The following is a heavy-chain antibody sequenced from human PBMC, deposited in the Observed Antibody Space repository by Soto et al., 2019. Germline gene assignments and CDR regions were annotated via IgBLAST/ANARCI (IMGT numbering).Heavy chain of an antibody. CDR2: IWYDGSNK. J-gene: IGHJ5*02. CDR1: GFTFSSYG. V-gene: IGHV3-33*01. Sequence: PGGSLRLSCAASGFTFSSYGMHWVRQAPGKGLEWVAVIWYDGSNKYYADSVKGRSTISRDNSKNTLYLQMNSLRAEDTAVYYCARDRGYSSSSGRHYLTPFDPWGQGTLVTVSS. CDR3: ARDRGYSSSSGRHYLTPFDP. D-gene: IGHD6-6*01.